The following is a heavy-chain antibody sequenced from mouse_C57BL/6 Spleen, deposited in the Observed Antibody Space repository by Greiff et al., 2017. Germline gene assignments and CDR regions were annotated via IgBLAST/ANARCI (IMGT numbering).Heavy chain of an antibody. Sequence: QVQLQQSGAELVRPGTSVKVSCKASGYAFTNYLIEWVKQRPGQGLEWIGVINPGSGGTNYNEKFKGKATLTADKSSSTAYMRLSSLTSEDSAVYFCAKWAAQVFDDWGQGTTLTVSS. CDR3: AKWAAQVFDD. CDR2: INPGSGGT. J-gene: IGHJ2*01. V-gene: IGHV1-54*01. D-gene: IGHD3-2*02. CDR1: GYAFTNYL.